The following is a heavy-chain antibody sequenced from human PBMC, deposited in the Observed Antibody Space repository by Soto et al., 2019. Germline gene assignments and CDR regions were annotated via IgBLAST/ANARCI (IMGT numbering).Heavy chain of an antibody. CDR3: ASKFGELLADAFDI. J-gene: IGHJ3*02. D-gene: IGHD3-10*01. V-gene: IGHV4-59*01. CDR2: MYKTGST. Sequence: SETLSLTCTVSGGSISGYYWSWIRQPPGKGLEWIGYMYKTGSTVYNPSFKSRVTISVDTSKNQFSLKLNSVTAADTAVYYCASKFGELLADAFDIWGQGTVVTVSS. CDR1: GGSISGYY.